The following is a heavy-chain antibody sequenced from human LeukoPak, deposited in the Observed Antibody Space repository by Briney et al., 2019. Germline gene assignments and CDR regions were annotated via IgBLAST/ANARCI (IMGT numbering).Heavy chain of an antibody. D-gene: IGHD2-15*01. V-gene: IGHV4-4*07. CDR2: IYTSGST. Sequence: PSETLSLTCTVSGGSISSYYWSWIRQPAGKGLEWIGRIYTSGSTNYNPSLKSRVTMSVDTSNNQFSLKLSSVTAADTAVYYCARVRGVKYCSGGSCYDYYYYYMDVWGKGTTVTVSS. CDR1: GGSISSYY. J-gene: IGHJ6*03. CDR3: ARVRGVKYCSGGSCYDYYYYYMDV.